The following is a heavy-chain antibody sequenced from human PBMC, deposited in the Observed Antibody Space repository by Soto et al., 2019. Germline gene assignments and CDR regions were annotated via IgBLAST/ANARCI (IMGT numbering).Heavy chain of an antibody. CDR1: GFTFSNYA. CDR3: AKAPLRLDYFDY. J-gene: IGHJ4*02. CDR2: ISGSGST. V-gene: IGHV3-23*01. D-gene: IGHD5-12*01. Sequence: EVQLLESGGGLVQPGGSLRLSCAASGFTFSNYAMNWVRQAPGKGLEWVSAISGSGSTYYADSVKGRFTISRDNSKNTLYLKMNSLRAEDTAVYYCAKAPLRLDYFDYWGPGTLVTVSS.